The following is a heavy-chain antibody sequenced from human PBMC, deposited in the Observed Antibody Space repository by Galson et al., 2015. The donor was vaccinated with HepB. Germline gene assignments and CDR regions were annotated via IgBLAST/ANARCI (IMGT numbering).Heavy chain of an antibody. Sequence: SLRLSCAASGFTFSSYGMHWVRQAPGKGLEWVAVISYDGSNKYYADSVKGRFTISRDNSKNTLYLQMNSLRAEDTAVYYCAKDSRHHSPRVGMDVWGQGTTVTVSS. D-gene: IGHD1-14*01. CDR1: GFTFSSYG. V-gene: IGHV3-30*18. CDR3: AKDSRHHSPRVGMDV. J-gene: IGHJ6*02. CDR2: ISYDGSNK.